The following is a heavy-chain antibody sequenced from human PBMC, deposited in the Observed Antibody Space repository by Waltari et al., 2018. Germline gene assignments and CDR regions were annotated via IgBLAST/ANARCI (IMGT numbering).Heavy chain of an antibody. D-gene: IGHD2-15*01. CDR1: GDSMSSNYW. J-gene: IGHJ4*02. CDR2: IYRSGRT. CDR3: ARDRGRGLYLDS. Sequence: QLQLQESGPGLVKPSGTLSLTCVVSGDSMSSNYWWGWVRQPPEKGLEWIGQIYRSGRTNYNPALERRVTISMDTSNNQFSLKLTSTTAADTAIYYCARDRGRGLYLDSWGQGTLVTVSP. V-gene: IGHV4-4*02.